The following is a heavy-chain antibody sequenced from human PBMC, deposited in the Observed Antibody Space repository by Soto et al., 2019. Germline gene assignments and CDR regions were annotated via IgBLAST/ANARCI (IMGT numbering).Heavy chain of an antibody. J-gene: IGHJ3*02. CDR1: GFTFSDYY. D-gene: IGHD3-10*02. Sequence: XGSLRLSCAASGFTFSDYYMSWIRQAPGKGLEWVSYISSSSSYTNYADSVKGRFTISRDNAKNSLYLQMNSLRAEDTAVYYCARGFYLRGVIINAAFDIWGQGTMVTVSS. CDR2: ISSSSSYT. V-gene: IGHV3-11*06. CDR3: ARGFYLRGVIINAAFDI.